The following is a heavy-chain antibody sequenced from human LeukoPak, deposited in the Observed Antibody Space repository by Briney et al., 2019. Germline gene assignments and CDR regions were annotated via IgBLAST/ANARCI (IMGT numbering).Heavy chain of an antibody. Sequence: SETLSLTCTVSGGSISSYYWSWIRQPPGKGLEWIGYIYYSGSTNYNPSLKSRVTISVDTSKNQFSLKLSSVTAADTAVYYCARGGGFGELLSSFDYWGQGTLVTVSS. CDR2: IYYSGST. CDR1: GGSISSYY. CDR3: ARGGGFGELLSSFDY. V-gene: IGHV4-59*01. J-gene: IGHJ4*02. D-gene: IGHD3-10*01.